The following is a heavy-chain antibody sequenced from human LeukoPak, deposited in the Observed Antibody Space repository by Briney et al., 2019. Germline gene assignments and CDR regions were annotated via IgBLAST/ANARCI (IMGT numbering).Heavy chain of an antibody. CDR3: ARQHTYYYYYYMDV. CDR2: INHSGST. D-gene: IGHD2-21*01. V-gene: IGHV4-34*01. CDR1: GGSFSGYY. J-gene: IGHJ6*03. Sequence: SETLSLTCAVYGGSFSGYYWSWIRQPPGKGLEWIGEINHSGSTNYNPSLKSRVTISVDTSKNQIYLKLSSVTAADTAVYYCARQHTYYYYYYMDVWGKGTTVTVSS.